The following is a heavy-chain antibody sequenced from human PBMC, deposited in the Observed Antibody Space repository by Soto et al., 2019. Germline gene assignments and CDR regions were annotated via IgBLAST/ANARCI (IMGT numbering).Heavy chain of an antibody. CDR1: GYTFTSYD. V-gene: IGHV1-8*01. CDR3: AGGGYSSSWYQTYYYYGMDV. D-gene: IGHD6-13*01. J-gene: IGHJ6*02. CDR2: MNPNGGNT. Sequence: ASVKVSCKASGYTFTSYDINCVRQATGQGLEWMGWMNPNGGNTGYAQKFQGRVTMTRNTSISTAYMELSSLRSEDTAVYYCAGGGYSSSWYQTYYYYGMDVWGQGTTVTVSS.